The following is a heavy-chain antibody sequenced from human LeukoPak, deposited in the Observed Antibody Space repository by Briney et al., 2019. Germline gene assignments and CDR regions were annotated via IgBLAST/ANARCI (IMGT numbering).Heavy chain of an antibody. V-gene: IGHV1-8*01. CDR2: MNPNTGDT. CDR3: TRRALSGSSRDY. Sequence: ASVRVSCKTSAYTFTDYDINWVRQATGQGLEWMGWMNPNTGDTGYAQKFQGRVNMTRNNSLDTAYMELTDLRSDDTVLQYYTRRALSGSSRDYWGQGTLLTVSS. CDR1: AYTFTDYD. D-gene: IGHD1-26*01. J-gene: IGHJ4*02.